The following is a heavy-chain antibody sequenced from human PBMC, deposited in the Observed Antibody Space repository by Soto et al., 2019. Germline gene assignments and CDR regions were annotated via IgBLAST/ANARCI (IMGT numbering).Heavy chain of an antibody. J-gene: IGHJ6*02. CDR1: GYTFTSYA. Sequence: GASVKVSCKASGYTFTSYAMHWVRQAPGQRLEWMGWINAGNGNTKYSQKFQGRVTITRDTSASTAYMELSSLRSEDTAVYYCATDHIQRYCISTSCPYYYYYGMDVWGQGTTVTVSS. CDR3: ATDHIQRYCISTSCPYYYYYGMDV. V-gene: IGHV1-3*01. D-gene: IGHD2-2*01. CDR2: INAGNGNT.